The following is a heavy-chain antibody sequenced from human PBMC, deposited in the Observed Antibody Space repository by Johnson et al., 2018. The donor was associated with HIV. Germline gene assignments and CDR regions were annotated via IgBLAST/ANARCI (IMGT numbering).Heavy chain of an antibody. V-gene: IGHV3-7*03. CDR2: IKTDGREK. CDR3: ARGDHYDSSGFYFGAAFDS. CDR1: GFTFSSHW. J-gene: IGHJ3*02. Sequence: VQLVESGGGLVQPGGSLRLSCAVSGFTFSSHWMTWVRQAPGKGLEWVANIKTDGREKYYVDSVKGRFTISRDNARNSVYLQMNSLRAEDTAVYYWARGDHYDSSGFYFGAAFDSWGQGTMVTVSS. D-gene: IGHD3-22*01.